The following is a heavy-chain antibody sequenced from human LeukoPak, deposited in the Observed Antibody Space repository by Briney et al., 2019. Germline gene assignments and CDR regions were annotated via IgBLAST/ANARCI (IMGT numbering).Heavy chain of an antibody. J-gene: IGHJ4*02. Sequence: PGGSLRLSCAASGFTFDDYGMSWVRQAPGKGLVWVSRINHDGSSTNYADSVKGRFTISRDNAKNSLSLQMNSLRVEDTAVYYCAKVAKYYYGSETYYFFEHWGQGTPVTASS. D-gene: IGHD3-10*01. CDR1: GFTFDDYG. CDR2: INHDGSST. CDR3: AKVAKYYYGSETYYFFEH. V-gene: IGHV3-20*04.